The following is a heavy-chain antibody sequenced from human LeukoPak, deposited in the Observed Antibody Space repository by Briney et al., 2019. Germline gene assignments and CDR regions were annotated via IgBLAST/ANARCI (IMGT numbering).Heavy chain of an antibody. Sequence: GGSLRRSCAASDFVFSDYYMSWVRQAPGKGLEWVSYISSSGNSIYYADSVKGRFTISRDNAKNSLYLQMNSLRAEDTAVYYCAREMEGDYGSGTFFDLWGQGNMVTVSS. CDR3: AREMEGDYGSGTFFDL. CDR2: ISSSGNSI. V-gene: IGHV3-11*01. D-gene: IGHD3-10*01. CDR1: DFVFSDYY. J-gene: IGHJ4*02.